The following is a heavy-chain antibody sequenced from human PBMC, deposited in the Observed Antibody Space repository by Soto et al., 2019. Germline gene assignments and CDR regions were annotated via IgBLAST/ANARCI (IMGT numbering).Heavy chain of an antibody. CDR1: GITFTDYW. Sequence: AGGSLRLSCVTYGITFTDYWMSWVRQAPGKGLEWVANIKQDESEKNYLDSVKGRFTISRDNAKNSLYLQMNSLRAEDTAVYYCASDRFRGTYYLRGVTYFFEEWGQGTPVTVSS. V-gene: IGHV3-7*03. CDR3: ASDRFRGTYYLRGVTYFFEE. J-gene: IGHJ4*02. CDR2: IKQDESEK. D-gene: IGHD1-26*01.